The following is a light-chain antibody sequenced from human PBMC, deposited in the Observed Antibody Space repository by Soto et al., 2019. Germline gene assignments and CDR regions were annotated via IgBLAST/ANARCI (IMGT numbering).Light chain of an antibody. V-gene: IGKV3-15*01. Sequence: EILIAQSPATLSVSPGERATVSCRASQSVRSNLAWYQRKPGQAPRLLIYGASTRATGIPARFSGSGSGTDFTLTIRRLEPEYFVVYYCQQYGRSPTFGQGTKVDIK. CDR3: QQYGRSPT. J-gene: IGKJ1*01. CDR1: QSVRSN. CDR2: GAS.